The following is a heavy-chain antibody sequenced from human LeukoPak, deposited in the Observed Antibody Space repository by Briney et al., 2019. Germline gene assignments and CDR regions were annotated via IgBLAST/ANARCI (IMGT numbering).Heavy chain of an antibody. CDR2: MNPNSGNT. V-gene: IGHV1-8*01. J-gene: IGHJ6*02. CDR3: ARAPYYDFWSGYYGMDV. D-gene: IGHD3-3*01. Sequence: GASVKVSCKASGYTFTSYDINWVRQATGQGLEWMGWMNPNSGNTGYAQKLQGRVTMTRNTSISTAYMELSSLRSEDTAVYYCARAPYYDFWSGYYGMDVWGQGTTVTVSS. CDR1: GYTFTSYD.